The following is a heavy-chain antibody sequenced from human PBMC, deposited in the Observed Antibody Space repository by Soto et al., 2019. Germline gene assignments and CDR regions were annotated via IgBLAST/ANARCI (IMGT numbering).Heavy chain of an antibody. J-gene: IGHJ3*01. D-gene: IGHD2-15*01. CDR3: ASFYCSGGSCEADAFDV. Sequence: EAQLSESGGGLIQPGGSLRLSCVASGLTFRNFAMNWVRQAPGKGLEWVSGTSGSGGSTSYGDSVKGRFIISRDNSKSTLYLQMNSLRVEDTAVYYCASFYCSGGSCEADAFDVWGPGTRVTVSS. V-gene: IGHV3-23*01. CDR1: GLTFRNFA. CDR2: TSGSGGST.